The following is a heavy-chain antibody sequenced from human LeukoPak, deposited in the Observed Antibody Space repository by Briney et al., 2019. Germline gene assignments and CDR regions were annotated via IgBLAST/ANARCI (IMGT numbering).Heavy chain of an antibody. Sequence: ASVKVSCKVSGYTLTELSMHWVRQTPGKGLEWMGGFDPEDGETIYAQKFQGRVTMTEDTSTDTVYMKLGSLRSEDTAIYYCATRYSSDRTTPFDYWGQGTLVTVSS. CDR1: GYTLTELS. CDR3: ATRYSSDRTTPFDY. D-gene: IGHD6-19*01. J-gene: IGHJ4*02. V-gene: IGHV1-24*01. CDR2: FDPEDGET.